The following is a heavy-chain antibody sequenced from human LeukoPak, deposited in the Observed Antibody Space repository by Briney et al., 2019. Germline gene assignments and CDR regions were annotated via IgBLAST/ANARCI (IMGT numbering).Heavy chain of an antibody. J-gene: IGHJ4*02. Sequence: SETLPLTCTVSGGSISNYYWSWIRQPPGKGPEWIGYIYYSGSTNYNPSLKSRVTISVDTSKNQFSLKLSSVTAADTAVYYCARLGYCSGGSCLNDYWGQGTLVTVS. CDR1: GGSISNYY. CDR3: ARLGYCSGGSCLNDY. V-gene: IGHV4-59*01. D-gene: IGHD2-15*01. CDR2: IYYSGST.